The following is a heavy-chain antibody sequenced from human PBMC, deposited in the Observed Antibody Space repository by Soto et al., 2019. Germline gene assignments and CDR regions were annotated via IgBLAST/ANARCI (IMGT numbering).Heavy chain of an antibody. CDR3: AGGIIKFDY. D-gene: IGHD3-16*02. V-gene: IGHV4-59*12. CDR2: IYYSGST. Sequence: QVQLQESGPGLVKPSETLSLTCTVSGDSISSDYWSWIRQPPGKGLEWIGYIYYSGSTIYNPSLQSRVTISVDMSKNQFSLKLTSVTTADTAVYYCAGGIIKFDYWRQGTLVTVSS. CDR1: GDSISSDY. J-gene: IGHJ4*02.